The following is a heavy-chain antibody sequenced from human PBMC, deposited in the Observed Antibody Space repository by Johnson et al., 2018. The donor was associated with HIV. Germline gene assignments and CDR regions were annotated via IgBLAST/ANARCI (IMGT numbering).Heavy chain of an antibody. V-gene: IGHV3-66*01. CDR2: IYSGGST. CDR1: GFTVSSNY. D-gene: IGHD3-10*01. CDR3: AKDRGLWFGDDAFDI. J-gene: IGHJ3*02. Sequence: VQLVESGGGLVQPGGSLRLSCAASGFTVSSNYMSWVRQAPGKGLEWVSVIYSGGSTYYADSVKGRFTISRDNSKNTLYLQMNSLRAEDTAVYYCAKDRGLWFGDDAFDIWGQGTMVTVSS.